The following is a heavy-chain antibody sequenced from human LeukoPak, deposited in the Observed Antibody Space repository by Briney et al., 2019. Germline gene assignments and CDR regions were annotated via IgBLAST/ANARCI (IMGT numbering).Heavy chain of an antibody. CDR3: ARVYYYYYYTDV. J-gene: IGHJ6*03. Sequence: SETLSLTCTVSGYSIRSGYYWGRIRQPPGKGLECIGTIYYRGSTDYNPSLKSRVTISVDTSKNQFSLNLSSVTAADTAVYFCARVYYYYYYTDVWGKGTTVTVSS. CDR1: GYSIRSGYY. CDR2: IYYRGST. V-gene: IGHV4-38-2*02.